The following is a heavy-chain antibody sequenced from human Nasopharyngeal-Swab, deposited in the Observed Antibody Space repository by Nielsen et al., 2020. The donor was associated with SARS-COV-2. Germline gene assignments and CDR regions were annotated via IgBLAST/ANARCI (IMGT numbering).Heavy chain of an antibody. J-gene: IGHJ5*02. CDR2: IYSGGST. Sequence: GESLKISRAASGFTVSSNYMSWVRQAPGKGLEWVSVIYSGGSTYYADSVKGRFTISRDNSKNTLYLQMNSLRAEDTAVYYCARAGITGTPWGWFDPWGQGTLVTVSS. CDR3: ARAGITGTPWGWFDP. CDR1: GFTVSSNY. V-gene: IGHV3-53*01. D-gene: IGHD1-7*01.